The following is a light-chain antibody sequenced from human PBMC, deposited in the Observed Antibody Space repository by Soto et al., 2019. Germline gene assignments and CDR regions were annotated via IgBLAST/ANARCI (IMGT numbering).Light chain of an antibody. V-gene: IGKV1-33*01. CDR3: QQYDNLPLE. J-gene: IGKJ4*02. CDR1: QDISNY. CDR2: DAS. Sequence: DIQMTQSPSSLSASVGDRVTITCQASQDISNYLNWYQQKPGKAPKLLIYDASNLETGVPSRFSGSASGTYFTIVIGRLEPEDIATKYCQQYDNLPLEFGGGTKVEIK.